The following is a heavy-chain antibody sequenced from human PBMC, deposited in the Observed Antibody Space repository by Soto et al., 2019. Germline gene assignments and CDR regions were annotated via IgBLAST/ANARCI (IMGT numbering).Heavy chain of an antibody. CDR3: ARESRGSLDY. CDR2: ISYDGSNK. CDR1: GLTFSSYA. V-gene: IGHV3-30-3*01. Sequence: QVQLVESGGGVVQPGRSLRLSCAASGLTFSSYAMHWVRQAPGKGLEWVAVISYDGSNKYYADSVKGRFTISRDNSKNTLYLQMNSLRAEDTAVYYCARESRGSLDYWGQGTLVTVSS. J-gene: IGHJ4*02.